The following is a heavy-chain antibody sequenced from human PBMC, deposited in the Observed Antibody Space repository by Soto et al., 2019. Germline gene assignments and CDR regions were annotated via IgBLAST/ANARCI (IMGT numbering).Heavy chain of an antibody. CDR2: ISSSSSYI. D-gene: IGHD3-16*02. CDR3: ARGGTGYRDAFDI. CDR1: GFTFSSYS. V-gene: IGHV3-21*01. J-gene: IGHJ3*02. Sequence: GGSLRLSCAASGFTFSSYSMNWVRQAPGKGLEWVSSISSSSSYIYYADSVKGRFTISRDNAKNPLYLQMNSLRAEDTAVYYCARGGTGYRDAFDIWGQGTMVTVSS.